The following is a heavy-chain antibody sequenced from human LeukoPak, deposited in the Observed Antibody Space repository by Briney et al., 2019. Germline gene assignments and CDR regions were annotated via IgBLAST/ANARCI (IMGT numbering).Heavy chain of an antibody. D-gene: IGHD3-22*01. V-gene: IGHV3-23*01. Sequence: GGSLRLSCAASGFTFSSYEMNWVRQAPGKGLEWVSAISGSGGSTYYADSVKGRFTISRDNSKNTLYLQMNGLRAEDTAVYYCAIVAYYYDSSGYYYFDYWGQGTLVTVSS. J-gene: IGHJ4*02. CDR1: GFTFSSYE. CDR2: ISGSGGST. CDR3: AIVAYYYDSSGYYYFDY.